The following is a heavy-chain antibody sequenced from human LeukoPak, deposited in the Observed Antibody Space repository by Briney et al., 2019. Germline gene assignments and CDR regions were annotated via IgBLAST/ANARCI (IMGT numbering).Heavy chain of an antibody. Sequence: SETLSLTCTVSGGSISSYYWSWIRQPPGKGLEWIGYIYYSGSTNCNPSLKSRVTISVDTSKNQFSLKLSSATAADTAVYYCASLGNYDYVWGSYRYVLDYWGQGTTVTVSS. CDR3: ASLGNYDYVWGSYRYVLDY. J-gene: IGHJ4*03. V-gene: IGHV4-59*01. D-gene: IGHD3-16*02. CDR1: GGSISSYY. CDR2: IYYSGST.